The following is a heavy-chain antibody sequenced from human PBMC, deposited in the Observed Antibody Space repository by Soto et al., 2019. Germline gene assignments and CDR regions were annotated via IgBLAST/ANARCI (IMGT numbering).Heavy chain of an antibody. D-gene: IGHD3-3*01. CDR3: AGQTYYDFWSGYYKADYYYGMDV. Sequence: SETLSLTCTVSGGSISSYYWSWIRQPPGKGLEWIGEINHSGSTNYNPSLKSRVTISVDTSKNQFSLKLSSVTAADTAVYYCAGQTYYDFWSGYYKADYYYGMDVWGQGTTVTVSS. J-gene: IGHJ6*02. CDR1: GGSISSYY. CDR2: INHSGST. V-gene: IGHV4-34*01.